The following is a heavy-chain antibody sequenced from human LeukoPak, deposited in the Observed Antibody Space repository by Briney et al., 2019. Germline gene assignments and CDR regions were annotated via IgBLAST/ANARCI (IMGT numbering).Heavy chain of an antibody. J-gene: IGHJ4*02. CDR3: AREGCSGGSCYSPTRQNRPFDY. V-gene: IGHV4-34*01. CDR1: GGSFSGYY. D-gene: IGHD2-15*01. CDR2: INHSGST. Sequence: PSETLSLTCAVYGGSFSGYYWSWIRQPPGKGLEWIGEINHSGSTNYNPSLKSRVTISVDTSKNQFSLKLSSVTAADTAVYYCAREGCSGGSCYSPTRQNRPFDYWGQGTLVTVSS.